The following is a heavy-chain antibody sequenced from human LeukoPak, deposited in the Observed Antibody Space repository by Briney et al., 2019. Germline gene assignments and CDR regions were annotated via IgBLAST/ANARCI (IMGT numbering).Heavy chain of an antibody. CDR3: ARDSTDNDAFDI. CDR2: IYHSGST. V-gene: IGHV4-38-2*02. Sequence: PSETLSLTCTVSGYSISSGYYWGWIRQPPGKGLEWIGSIYHSGSTYYNPSLKSRVTISVDTSKNQFSLKLSSVTAADTAVYYCARDSTDNDAFDIWGQGTMVTVSS. J-gene: IGHJ3*02. CDR1: GYSISSGYY.